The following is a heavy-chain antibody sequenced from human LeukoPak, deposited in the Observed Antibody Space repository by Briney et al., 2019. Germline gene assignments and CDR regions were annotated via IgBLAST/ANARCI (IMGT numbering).Heavy chain of an antibody. V-gene: IGHV4-59*08. D-gene: IGHD3-22*01. CDR2: IYDYGST. Sequence: SETLSLTCTVSSGSISTYYWSWIRQPPGKGLEWIGYIYDYGSTIINPSLKSRVTISKDTSKNQFSVRLSSVTAADTAVYYCARKDSSGYHFDYWGQGTLVTVSS. CDR3: ARKDSSGYHFDY. J-gene: IGHJ4*02. CDR1: SGSISTYY.